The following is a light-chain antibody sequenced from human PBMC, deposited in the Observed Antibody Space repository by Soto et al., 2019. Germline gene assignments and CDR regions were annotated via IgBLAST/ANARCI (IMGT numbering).Light chain of an antibody. Sequence: IQMTQSPSSLSASVGDRVPITCRASQSISSYLNWYQQKPGKAPKLLIYAASSLQSGVPSRFGGSGSDTEFTLTISSLQPDDFATYFCQQYDDYPRTFGGGTKVDIK. CDR1: QSISSY. CDR3: QQYDDYPRT. V-gene: IGKV1-39*01. CDR2: AAS. J-gene: IGKJ4*01.